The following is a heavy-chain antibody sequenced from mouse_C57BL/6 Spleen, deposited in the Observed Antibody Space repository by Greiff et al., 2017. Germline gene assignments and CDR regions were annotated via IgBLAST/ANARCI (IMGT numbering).Heavy chain of an antibody. CDR2: ISPNSGTT. CDR3: ARWGLLRSLFAY. D-gene: IGHD1-1*01. J-gene: IGHJ3*01. Sequence: VQLQQSGPELVKPGASVKISCKASGYSFTDYNMNWVKQSNGKSLEWIGVISPNSGTTSYNQKFKGKATLTVDQSSSTAYMQLTSLTSEDSAVYYCARWGLLRSLFAYWGQGTLVTVSA. V-gene: IGHV1-39*01. CDR1: GYSFTDYN.